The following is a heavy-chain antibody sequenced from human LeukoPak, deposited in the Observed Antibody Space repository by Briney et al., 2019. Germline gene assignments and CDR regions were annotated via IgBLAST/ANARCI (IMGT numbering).Heavy chain of an antibody. CDR1: GYTFTNYG. Sequence: ASVKVSCKASGYTFTNYGISWVRPATGQGLEWMGWMNPNSGNTGYAQKFQGRVTMTRNTSISTAYMELSSLRSEDTAVYYCARGSIRDFDWLLSYYYYYYMDVWGKGTTVTISS. D-gene: IGHD3-9*01. CDR2: MNPNSGNT. CDR3: ARGSIRDFDWLLSYYYYYYMDV. J-gene: IGHJ6*03. V-gene: IGHV1-8*02.